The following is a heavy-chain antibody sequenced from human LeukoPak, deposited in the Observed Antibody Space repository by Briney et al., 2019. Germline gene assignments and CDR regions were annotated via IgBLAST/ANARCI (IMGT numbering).Heavy chain of an antibody. D-gene: IGHD3-10*01. V-gene: IGHV3-23*01. Sequence: PGGSLRLSCAASGFTFSSYAMSWVRQAPGKGLEWVSAISGSGGSTYYADSVKGQFTISRDNSKNTLYLQMNSLRAEDTAVYYCAKEGTTMVRGGILQDYWGQGTLVTVSS. CDR3: AKEGTTMVRGGILQDY. J-gene: IGHJ4*02. CDR1: GFTFSSYA. CDR2: ISGSGGST.